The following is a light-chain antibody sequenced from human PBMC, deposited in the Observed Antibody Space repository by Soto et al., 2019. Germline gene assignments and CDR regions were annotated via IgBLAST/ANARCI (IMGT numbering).Light chain of an antibody. V-gene: IGLV2-11*01. CDR1: SSDVGGYNH. CDR3: CSYAGSYTSWV. Sequence: SALTQPRSVPGSPGQSVTISCTGTSSDVGGYNHVSWYQQHPGKAPKLMIYDVSERPSGVPDRFSGSKSGNTASLTISGLQAEDEADYYCCSYAGSYTSWVFGGGTKLTVL. J-gene: IGLJ3*02. CDR2: DVS.